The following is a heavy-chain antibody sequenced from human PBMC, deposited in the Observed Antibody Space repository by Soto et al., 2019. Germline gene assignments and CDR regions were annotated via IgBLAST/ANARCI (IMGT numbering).Heavy chain of an antibody. CDR1: GGSISSGGYY. Sequence: QVQLQESGPGLVKPSQTLSLTCTVSGGSISSGGYYWSWIRQHPGKGLEWIGYIYYSGSTYYNPSLKSRVTISVDTSKNQFSLKLSSVTAADTAVYYCARGYYYDSSGYWREGYWYFDLWGRGTLVTVSS. V-gene: IGHV4-31*03. J-gene: IGHJ2*01. CDR3: ARGYYYDSSGYWREGYWYFDL. D-gene: IGHD3-22*01. CDR2: IYYSGST.